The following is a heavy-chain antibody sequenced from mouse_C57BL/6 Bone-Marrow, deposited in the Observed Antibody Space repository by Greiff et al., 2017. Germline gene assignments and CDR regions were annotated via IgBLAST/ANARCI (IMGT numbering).Heavy chain of an antibody. Sequence: ESGPGLVKPSQSLSLTCSVTGYSITSGYYWNWIRQFPGNKLEWMGYISYDGSNNYNPSLKNRISITRDTSKNQFFLKLNSVTTEDTATYYCETVYYGYDAGFAYWGQGTLVTVSA. V-gene: IGHV3-6*01. D-gene: IGHD2-2*01. CDR3: ETVYYGYDAGFAY. CDR2: ISYDGSN. CDR1: GYSITSGYY. J-gene: IGHJ3*01.